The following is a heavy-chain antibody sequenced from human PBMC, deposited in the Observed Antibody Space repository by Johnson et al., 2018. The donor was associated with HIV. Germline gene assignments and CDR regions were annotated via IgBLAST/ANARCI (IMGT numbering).Heavy chain of an antibody. J-gene: IGHJ3*02. CDR3: ARDRIRISGLVTTLSPDAFDM. CDR1: GFTFSSHG. V-gene: IGHV3-30*04. CDR2: ISYDGRSE. D-gene: IGHD3/OR15-3a*01. Sequence: QVLLLESGGGVVQPGRSLRLSCAASGFTFSSHGMHWVRQAPGKGLEWVAVISYDGRSEYHADSVRGRFTISRDNSKNTLYLLMNSLRPEDTAVYYFARDRIRISGLVTTLSPDAFDMWGQGTMVSVSS.